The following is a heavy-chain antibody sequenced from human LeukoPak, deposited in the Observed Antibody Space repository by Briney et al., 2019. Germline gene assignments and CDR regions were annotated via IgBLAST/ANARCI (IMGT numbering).Heavy chain of an antibody. V-gene: IGHV3-30*02. CDR3: ANRDYDILTGYYRGPPTY. D-gene: IGHD3-9*01. CDR2: IRYDGSNK. J-gene: IGHJ4*02. Sequence: GGSLRLSCAASGFTFSSYGMHWVRQAPGKGLEWVAFIRYDGSNKYYADSVKGRFTISRGNSKNTLYLQMNSLRAEDTAVYYCANRDYDILTGYYRGPPTYWGQGTLVTVSS. CDR1: GFTFSSYG.